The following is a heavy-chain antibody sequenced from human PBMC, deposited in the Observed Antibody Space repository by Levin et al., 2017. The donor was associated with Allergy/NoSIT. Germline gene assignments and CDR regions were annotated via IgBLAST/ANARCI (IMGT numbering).Heavy chain of an antibody. CDR2: ISDSGDT. CDR3: ARDKHHGYDS. J-gene: IGHJ4*02. V-gene: IGHV4-59*01. Sequence: SQTLSLTCIVSGGSISSYYWSWIRQPPGKGLEWIGFISDSGDTNYNSSLKSRVTISVDTSKNQFSLNLRSVTAAATAVYYCARDKHHGYDSWGQGILVTVSS. CDR1: GGSISSYY. D-gene: IGHD1-14*01.